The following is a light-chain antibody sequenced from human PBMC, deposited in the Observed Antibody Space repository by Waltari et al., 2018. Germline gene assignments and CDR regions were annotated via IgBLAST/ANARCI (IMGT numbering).Light chain of an antibody. CDR2: DVS. Sequence: IVMTQSPATLSVSPGERATLSCRASQSVSSNLAWYQQKPGQAPRLLIYDVSTRATGIPARFSGSASGTEFTRTISSLQSEDFAVYYCQQYNNWPPLTFGGGTKVVIK. CDR1: QSVSSN. J-gene: IGKJ4*02. CDR3: QQYNNWPPLT. V-gene: IGKV3-15*01.